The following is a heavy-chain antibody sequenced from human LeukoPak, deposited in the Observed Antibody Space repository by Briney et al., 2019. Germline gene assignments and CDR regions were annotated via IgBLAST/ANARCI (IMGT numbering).Heavy chain of an antibody. D-gene: IGHD4-17*01. CDR1: GFTFSGYA. J-gene: IGHJ4*02. Sequence: GRSLRLSCSASGFTFSGYAMHWVRQAPGKGLQYVSLIGSKGDSTFSADSVKGRFTISRDNSKNTLYLQMSSLRAEDTAVYYCVKRGSVTTMGETYYFDYWGQGTLVTVSS. CDR2: IGSKGDST. CDR3: VKRGSVTTMGETYYFDY. V-gene: IGHV3-64D*06.